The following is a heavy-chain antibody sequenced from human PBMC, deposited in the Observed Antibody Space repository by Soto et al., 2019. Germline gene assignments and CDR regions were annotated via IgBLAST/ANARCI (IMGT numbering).Heavy chain of an antibody. CDR2: ISGSGGST. J-gene: IGHJ4*02. D-gene: IGHD3-22*01. Sequence: GGSLRLSCAASGFTFSSYAMSWVRQAPGKGLEWVSAISGSGGSTYYADSVKGRFTISRDNSKNTLYLQMNSLRAEDTDVYYCAKRPDYYDSSGYYFDYWGQGTLVTVSS. V-gene: IGHV3-23*01. CDR1: GFTFSSYA. CDR3: AKRPDYYDSSGYYFDY.